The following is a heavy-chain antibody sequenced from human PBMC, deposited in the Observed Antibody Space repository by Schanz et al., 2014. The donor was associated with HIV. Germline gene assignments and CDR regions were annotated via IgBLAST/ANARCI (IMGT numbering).Heavy chain of an antibody. D-gene: IGHD4-4*01. Sequence: QVQLVESGGGVVQPGRSLRLSCVASAFNFDSYGMHWVRQAPGKGLEWVAVISYDGTKKHYADSVKGRFTISRDNSKNSLSLLIKSLRAEDAAVYYCARDRLHPGNGMDVWGQGTTVTVSS. CDR3: ARDRLHPGNGMDV. V-gene: IGHV3-30*03. CDR2: ISYDGTKK. CDR1: AFNFDSYG. J-gene: IGHJ6*02.